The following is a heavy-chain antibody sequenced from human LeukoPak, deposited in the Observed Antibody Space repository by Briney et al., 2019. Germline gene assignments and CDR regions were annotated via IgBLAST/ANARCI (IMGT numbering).Heavy chain of an antibody. Sequence: SETLSLTCAVYGGSFSGYYWSWIRKPPGQGQERNGEINHSGSTNYNPSLKSRVTISVDTSKNQFSLKLSSVTAADTAVYYCARDKGGFGEFYFDYWGQGTLVTVSS. CDR2: INHSGST. J-gene: IGHJ4*02. D-gene: IGHD3-10*01. CDR1: GGSFSGYY. V-gene: IGHV4-34*01. CDR3: ARDKGGFGEFYFDY.